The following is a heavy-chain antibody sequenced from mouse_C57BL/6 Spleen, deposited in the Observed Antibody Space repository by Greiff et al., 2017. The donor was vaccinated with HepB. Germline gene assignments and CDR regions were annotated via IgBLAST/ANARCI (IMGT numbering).Heavy chain of an antibody. Sequence: QVQLQQPGAELVKPGASVKLSCKASGYTFTSYWMHWVKPRPGQGLEWIGEINPSNGRTNYNEKFKSKATLTVDKSSSTAYMHLSSPTSEDSAVYYCARVITRDYWGQGTTLTGSS. CDR2: INPSNGRT. CDR3: ARVITRDY. J-gene: IGHJ2*01. D-gene: IGHD6-1*01. V-gene: IGHV1S81*02. CDR1: GYTFTSYW.